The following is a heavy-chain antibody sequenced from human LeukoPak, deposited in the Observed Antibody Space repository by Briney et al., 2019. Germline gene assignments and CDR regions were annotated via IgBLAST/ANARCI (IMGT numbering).Heavy chain of an antibody. CDR3: AKTNHYYDDNGSPNYFDY. D-gene: IGHD3-22*01. CDR2: ISGSGDTT. Sequence: PGGSLRLSCAASGFTFSSYAMSWVRQAPGKGLEWVSAISGSGDTTYHADSVKGRFTISRDNSKNTVYLQVNSLRAEDTAVYYCAKTNHYYDDNGSPNYFDYWGQGTLVTVSS. J-gene: IGHJ4*02. V-gene: IGHV3-23*01. CDR1: GFTFSSYA.